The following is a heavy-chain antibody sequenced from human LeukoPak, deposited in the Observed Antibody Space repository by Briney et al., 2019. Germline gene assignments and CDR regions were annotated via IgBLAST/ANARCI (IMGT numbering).Heavy chain of an antibody. CDR2: IRYDGSNK. J-gene: IGHJ4*02. V-gene: IGHV3-30*02. D-gene: IGHD2-8*01. CDR1: GFTFSSYG. Sequence: GGSLRLSCAASGFTFSSYGMHWVRQAPGKGLGRVAFIRYDGSNKYYADSVKGRFTISRDNSKNTLYLQMNSLRAEDTAVYYCANAMLSRSFFLDYWGQGTLVTVSS. CDR3: ANAMLSRSFFLDY.